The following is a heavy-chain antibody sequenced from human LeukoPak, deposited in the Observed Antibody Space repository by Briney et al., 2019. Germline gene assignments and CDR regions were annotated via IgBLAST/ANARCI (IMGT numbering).Heavy chain of an antibody. CDR1: GGSLSGYY. Sequence: SETLSLTCAVSGGSLSGYYWTWIRQPPGKGLEWIGYIYYSGSTNYNPSLKSRVTISVDTSKNQFSLKLSSVTAADTAVYYCARVKGRAFYYYYMDVWGKGTTVTVSS. D-gene: IGHD3-10*01. V-gene: IGHV4-59*01. CDR2: IYYSGST. J-gene: IGHJ6*03. CDR3: ARVKGRAFYYYYMDV.